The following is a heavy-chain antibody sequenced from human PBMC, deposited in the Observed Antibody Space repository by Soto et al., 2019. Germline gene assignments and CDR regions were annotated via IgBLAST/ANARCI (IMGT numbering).Heavy chain of an antibody. CDR2: INHSGST. V-gene: IGHV4-34*01. CDR1: GGSFSGYY. Sequence: PSXTLSLTCAVYGGSFSGYYWSWIRQPPGKGLEWIGEINHSGSTNYNPSLKSRVTISVDTSKNQFSLKLSSVTAADTAVYYCARAGIRYYYYGMDVWGQGTTVTVSS. CDR3: ARAGIRYYYYGMDV. J-gene: IGHJ6*02.